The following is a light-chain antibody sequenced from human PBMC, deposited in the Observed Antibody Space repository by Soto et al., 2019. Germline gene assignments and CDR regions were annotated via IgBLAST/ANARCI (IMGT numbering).Light chain of an antibody. V-gene: IGKV3-20*01. J-gene: IGKJ4*02. CDR3: PQYGSSGT. CDR2: GES. Sequence: DTMLTHSPGTMAVSPGSGDTLSCRASQSLSGRYVAWYQQKPGQDPRILIYGESTRATGIQDRFSGSGSGTDFTLTISRLEPEDFAVYYCPQYGSSGTFGTGTQLDIK. CDR1: QSLSGRY.